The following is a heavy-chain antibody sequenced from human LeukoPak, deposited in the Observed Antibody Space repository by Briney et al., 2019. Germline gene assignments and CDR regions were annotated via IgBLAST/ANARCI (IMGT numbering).Heavy chain of an antibody. CDR2: ISSSSTYT. J-gene: IGHJ4*02. Sequence: PGGSLRLSCAASGFTFSSYSMNWVRQAPGKGLEWVSSISSSSTYTYYADSLKGRFTISRDNAKNSVYLQLNSLRPEDTAMYYCAKEVGVTWVEPYWGQGTLGTVSS. D-gene: IGHD1-26*01. V-gene: IGHV3-21*01. CDR1: GFTFSSYS. CDR3: AKEVGVTWVEPY.